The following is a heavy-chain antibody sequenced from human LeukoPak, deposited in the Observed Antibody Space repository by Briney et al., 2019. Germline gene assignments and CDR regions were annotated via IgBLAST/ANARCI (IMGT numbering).Heavy chain of an antibody. Sequence: SETLSLTCTVSGVSISSGGYYWSWIRQHPGKGLEWIGYVYYSGSTYYNPSLKSRVTISVDTSKNQFSLKLSSVTAADTAVYYCARGYSYGLIYYFDYWGQGTLVTVSS. J-gene: IGHJ4*02. CDR2: VYYSGST. D-gene: IGHD5-18*01. CDR1: GVSISSGGYY. V-gene: IGHV4-31*03. CDR3: ARGYSYGLIYYFDY.